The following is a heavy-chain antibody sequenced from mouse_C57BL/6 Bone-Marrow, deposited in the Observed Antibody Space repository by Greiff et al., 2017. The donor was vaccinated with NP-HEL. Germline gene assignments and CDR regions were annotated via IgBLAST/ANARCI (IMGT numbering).Heavy chain of an antibody. V-gene: IGHV1-62-2*01. Sequence: QVHVKQSGAELVKPGASVKLSCKASGYTFTEYTIHWVKQRSGQGLEWIGWFYPGSGSIKYNEKFKDKATLTADKSSSTVYMELSRLTSEDSAVYFCARHGSRRQLRLLYFDYWGQGTTLTVSS. D-gene: IGHD3-2*02. CDR2: FYPGSGSI. CDR3: ARHGSRRQLRLLYFDY. J-gene: IGHJ2*01. CDR1: GYTFTEYT.